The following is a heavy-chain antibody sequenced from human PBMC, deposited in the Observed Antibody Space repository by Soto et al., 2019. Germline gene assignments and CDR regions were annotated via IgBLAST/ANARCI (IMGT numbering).Heavy chain of an antibody. CDR2: ISNDGSIK. J-gene: IGHJ6*02. D-gene: IGHD1-1*01. CDR1: GFTFRTFA. Sequence: QVQLVESGGRVVQPGRSLRLSCAASGFTFRTFAMHWVRQAPGKGLEWVAVISNDGSIKYFLDSVKGRFTISRDNSNNTLSLQIDSLRAEDTAVYYCARDKKPFNWSPSILKSYYYGMDVWGQGTTVTVSS. V-gene: IGHV3-30-3*01. CDR3: ARDKKPFNWSPSILKSYYYGMDV.